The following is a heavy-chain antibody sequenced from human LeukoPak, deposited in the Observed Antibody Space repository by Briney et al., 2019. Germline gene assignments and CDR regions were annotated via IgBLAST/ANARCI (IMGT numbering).Heavy chain of an antibody. CDR2: IIPIFGIA. CDR1: GGTFSSYA. CDR3: ASNRDYDSSGYYCH. J-gene: IGHJ4*02. Sequence: AASVKVSCKASGGTFSSYAISWVRQAPGQGLEWXXRIIPIFGIANCAQKFQGRVTITADKSTSTAYMELSSLRSEDTAVYYCASNRDYDSSGYYCHWGQGTLVTVSS. D-gene: IGHD3-22*01. V-gene: IGHV1-69*04.